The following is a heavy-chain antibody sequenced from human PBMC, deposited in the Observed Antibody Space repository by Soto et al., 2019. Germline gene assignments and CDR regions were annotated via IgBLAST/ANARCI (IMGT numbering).Heavy chain of an antibody. V-gene: IGHV1-2*02. CDR3: ARGAHYPYPWFDP. J-gene: IGHJ5*02. D-gene: IGHD2-2*01. Sequence: GASVKVSSKASGYTFTGYYMHWVRQAPGQGLEWMGWINPNSGGTNYAQKFQGRVTMTRDTSISTAYMELSRLRSDDTAVYYCARGAHYPYPWFDPWGQGTLVTVSS. CDR1: GYTFTGYY. CDR2: INPNSGGT.